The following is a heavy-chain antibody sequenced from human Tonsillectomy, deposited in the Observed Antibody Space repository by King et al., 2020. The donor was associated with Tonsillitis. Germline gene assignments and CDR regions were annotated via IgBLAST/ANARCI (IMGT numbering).Heavy chain of an antibody. CDR3: ARDLGYCSRTRCYRNWFDP. Sequence: QLVQSGAEVKKPGASVKVSCKASGYTFTSYGISWVRQAPGQGLEWMGWISAYNDNTNYAQKLQGRVTMTTDTSTSTVYMEMRSLRSDDTAVYYCARDLGYCSRTRCYRNWFDPWGQGTLVTVSS. J-gene: IGHJ5*02. CDR1: GYTFTSYG. V-gene: IGHV1-18*04. CDR2: ISAYNDNT. D-gene: IGHD2-2*01.